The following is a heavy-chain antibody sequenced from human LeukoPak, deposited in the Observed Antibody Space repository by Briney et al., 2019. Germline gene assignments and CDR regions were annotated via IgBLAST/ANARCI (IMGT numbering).Heavy chain of an antibody. CDR1: GGTFSSYA. CDR2: IIPIFGTA. Sequence: VASVKVSCKASGGTFSSYAISWVRQAPGQGLEWMGGIIPIFGTANYAQKFQGRVTITADESTSTAYMELSSLRSEDTAVYYCARAPPSYDFWSGTAGWGQGTLVTVSS. D-gene: IGHD3-3*01. CDR3: ARAPPSYDFWSGTAG. V-gene: IGHV1-69*13. J-gene: IGHJ4*02.